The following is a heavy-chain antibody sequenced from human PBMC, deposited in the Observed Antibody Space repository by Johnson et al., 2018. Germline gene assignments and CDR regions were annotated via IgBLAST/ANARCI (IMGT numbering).Heavy chain of an antibody. CDR2: ITWNSGSI. CDR3: AKDSGYDFWSGSIYGMDV. V-gene: IGHV3-9*01. J-gene: IGHJ6*02. CDR1: GFTFDDYA. Sequence: VQLVQSGGGLVQPGRSLRLSCAASGFTFDDYAMHWVRQAPGKGLEWVSGITWNSGSIGYADSVKGRFTISRDNAKNSLYLQMNSRRAEDTAVYYCAKDSGYDFWSGSIYGMDVWGQGTTVTVSS. D-gene: IGHD3-3*01.